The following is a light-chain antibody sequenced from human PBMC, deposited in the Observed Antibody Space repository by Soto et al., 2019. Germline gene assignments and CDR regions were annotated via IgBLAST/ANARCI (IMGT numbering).Light chain of an antibody. V-gene: IGKV3-20*01. J-gene: IGKJ1*01. CDR2: GTS. Sequence: EIVLTQSPGTLSLSPGERATLSCRASQSVSSSYLAWYQQKPGQAPRLLIYGTSSRATAIPDRFSGSGSGTDFTLTICRLVPEDFAMYYCQQYGSSSRTFGQGTKVDI. CDR3: QQYGSSSRT. CDR1: QSVSSSY.